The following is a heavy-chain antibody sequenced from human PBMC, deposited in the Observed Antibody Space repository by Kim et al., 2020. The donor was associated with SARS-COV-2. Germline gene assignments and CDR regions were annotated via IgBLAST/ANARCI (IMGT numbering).Heavy chain of an antibody. V-gene: IGHV1-3*01. Sequence: ASVKVSCKASGYTFTRYAMHWVRQAPGQRLEWMGWINAGNGNTKYSQKFQGRVTITRDTSASTAYMGLSSLRSEDTAVYYCARDLYYYDSSGRTEITYYFDSWGQGTLVTVSS. CDR1: GYTFTRYA. D-gene: IGHD3-22*01. CDR3: ARDLYYYDSSGRTEITYYFDS. J-gene: IGHJ4*02. CDR2: INAGNGNT.